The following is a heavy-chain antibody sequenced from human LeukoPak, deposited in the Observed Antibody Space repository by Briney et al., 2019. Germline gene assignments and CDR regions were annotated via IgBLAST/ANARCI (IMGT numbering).Heavy chain of an antibody. CDR3: ARLRILAPYYMDV. V-gene: IGHV5-51*01. Sequence: GESLKISCKGSGYSFTSYWIGWVRQMPGKGLEWMGIIYPGDSDTRYSPSFQGQVTISADKSVSTAYLQWSSLKASDTAMYYCARLRILAPYYMDVWGKGTTVTVSS. CDR2: IYPGDSDT. CDR1: GYSFTSYW. D-gene: IGHD3-3*01. J-gene: IGHJ6*03.